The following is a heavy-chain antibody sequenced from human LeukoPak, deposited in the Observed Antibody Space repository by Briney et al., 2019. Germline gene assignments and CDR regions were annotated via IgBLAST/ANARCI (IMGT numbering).Heavy chain of an antibody. V-gene: IGHV1-2*02. Sequence: ASVKVSCKASGYTFTGYYMHWVRQAPGQGLEWMGWINPNSGGTNFAQKFQGRVTMTRDTSISTAYMELSRLRSDDTAVYYCAGAVAAAGTTYNWFDPWGQGTLVTVSS. CDR3: AGAVAAAGTTYNWFDP. CDR1: GYTFTGYY. J-gene: IGHJ5*02. D-gene: IGHD6-13*01. CDR2: INPNSGGT.